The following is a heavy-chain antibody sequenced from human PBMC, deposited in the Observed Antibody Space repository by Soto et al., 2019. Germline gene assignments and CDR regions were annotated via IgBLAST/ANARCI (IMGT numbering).Heavy chain of an antibody. J-gene: IGHJ4*02. CDR2: ISAHNGHT. Sequence: QVQLVQSGAEVKKPGASVKVSCKASGYTFPSYGISWIRQAPGQGLVWMGWISAHNGHTKYTQNFQGRVTMTTDISTSTAHMELRGMRSDDTAVYYCARDGGGWHDHWGKGTLVTVSS. CDR3: ARDGGGWHDH. V-gene: IGHV1-18*01. D-gene: IGHD6-19*01. CDR1: GYTFPSYG.